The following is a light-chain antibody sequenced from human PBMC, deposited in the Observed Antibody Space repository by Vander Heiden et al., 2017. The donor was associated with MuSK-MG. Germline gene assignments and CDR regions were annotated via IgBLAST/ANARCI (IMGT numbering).Light chain of an antibody. V-gene: IGKV1-9*01. CDR3: QQHNNFPHT. CDR2: GAS. Sequence: DIQLTQSPSLLSASAGDRVTITCRASQGISSHLAWYQQKPGKAPRLLIYGASTLQSGVPSRFSGSGSGTEFTLTLSSLQPEDFATYHCQQHNNFPHTFGGGTKVENK. J-gene: IGKJ4*01. CDR1: QGISSH.